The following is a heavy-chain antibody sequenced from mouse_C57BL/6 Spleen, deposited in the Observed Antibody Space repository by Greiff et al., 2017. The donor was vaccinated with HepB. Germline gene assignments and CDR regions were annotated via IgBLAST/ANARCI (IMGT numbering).Heavy chain of an antibody. CDR2: INPSSGYT. CDR3: ARPSAFDV. CDR1: GYTFTSYW. J-gene: IGHJ1*03. Sequence: VQLQQSGAELAKPGASVKLSCKASGYTFTSYWMHWVKQRPGQGLEWIGYINPSSGYTKYNQKFKDKATLTADKSYSTAYMQLSSLTYEDSAVYYCARPSAFDVWGTGTTVTVSS. V-gene: IGHV1-7*01.